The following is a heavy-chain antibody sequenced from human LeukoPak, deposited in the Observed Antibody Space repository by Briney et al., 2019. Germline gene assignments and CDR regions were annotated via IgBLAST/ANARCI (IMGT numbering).Heavy chain of an antibody. V-gene: IGHV1-18*01. D-gene: IGHD3-16*01. Sequence: GASVKVSCKASGYTFTRYGISWVRQAPGQGLEWMGWISAYNGNTNYAQKLQGRVTMTKDTSTSTADMELRRLRSDDTAVYYCARANTWGVEYYMDVWGKGTTVTVSS. CDR2: ISAYNGNT. CDR3: ARANTWGVEYYMDV. CDR1: GYTFTRYG. J-gene: IGHJ6*03.